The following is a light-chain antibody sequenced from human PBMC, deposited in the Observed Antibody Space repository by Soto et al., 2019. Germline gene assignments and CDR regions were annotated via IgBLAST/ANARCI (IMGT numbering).Light chain of an antibody. CDR1: QSISSW. CDR2: KAS. Sequence: DIQMTQSPSTLSASVGDRVTITCRASQSISSWLAWYQQKPGKAPKILIYKASSLESGVPSRFSGSGSGTEFTLTISSLQPEDFATYYFQPYNSSPTFGQGTKVELK. J-gene: IGKJ1*01. V-gene: IGKV1-5*03. CDR3: QPYNSSPT.